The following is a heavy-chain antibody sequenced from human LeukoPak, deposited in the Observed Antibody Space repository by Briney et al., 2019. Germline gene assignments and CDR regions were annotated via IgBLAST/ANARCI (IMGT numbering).Heavy chain of an antibody. CDR1: GGSISSYY. V-gene: IGHV4-59*01. J-gene: IGHJ3*02. CDR3: AREISGYDAFDI. Sequence: PSETLSLTCTVSGGSISSYYWSWIRQPPGKGLEWIGYIYYSGSTNYNPSLKSRVTISVDTSENQFSLKLSSVTAADTAVYYCAREISGYDAFDIWGQGTMVTVSS. CDR2: IYYSGST. D-gene: IGHD3-22*01.